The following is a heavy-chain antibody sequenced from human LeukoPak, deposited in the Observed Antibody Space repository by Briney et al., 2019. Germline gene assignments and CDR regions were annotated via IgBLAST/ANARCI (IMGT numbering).Heavy chain of an antibody. CDR1: GYTFTSYD. V-gene: IGHV1-8*03. CDR3: ARGHLGSAFDI. J-gene: IGHJ3*02. Sequence: EASVKVSCKASGYTFTSYDINWVRQATGQGREWMGWMNPNSGNTGYAQKFQGRVTITRNTSISTAYMELSSLRSEDTAVYYCARGHLGSAFDIWGQGTMVTVSS. CDR2: MNPNSGNT. D-gene: IGHD2-15*01.